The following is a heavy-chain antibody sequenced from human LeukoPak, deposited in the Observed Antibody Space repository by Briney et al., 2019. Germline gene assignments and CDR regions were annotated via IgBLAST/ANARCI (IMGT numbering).Heavy chain of an antibody. CDR2: ISGSSDYT. Sequence: PGGSLRLSCAASGFTFSGYAMSWVRQAPGKGLEWVSVISGSSDYTDYAGSVKGRFTISRDNAKNTLYLQMNSLRAEDTAVYYCARVRATFSPHFDNWGQGTLVTVSS. V-gene: IGHV3-23*01. J-gene: IGHJ4*02. CDR3: ARVRATFSPHFDN. D-gene: IGHD5-12*01. CDR1: GFTFSGYA.